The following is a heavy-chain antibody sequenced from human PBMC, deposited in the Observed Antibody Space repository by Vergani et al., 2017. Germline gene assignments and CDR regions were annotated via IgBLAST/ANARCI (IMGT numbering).Heavy chain of an antibody. CDR2: IYYSGST. J-gene: IGHJ2*01. CDR3: ARVGRFLEWLLSNWYFDL. D-gene: IGHD3-3*01. Sequence: QVQLQESGPGLVKPSQTLSLTCTVSGGSISSSSYYWGWIRQPPGKGLEWIGSIYYSGSTYYNPSLKSQVTISVDTSKNQFSLKLSSVTAADTAVYYCARVGRFLEWLLSNWYFDLWGRGTLVTVSS. V-gene: IGHV4-39*01. CDR1: GGSISSSSYY.